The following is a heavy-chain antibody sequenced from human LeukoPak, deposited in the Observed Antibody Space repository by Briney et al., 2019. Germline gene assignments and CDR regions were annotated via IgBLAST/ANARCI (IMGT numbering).Heavy chain of an antibody. CDR1: GYTFTSYD. J-gene: IGHJ4*02. D-gene: IGHD6-19*01. CDR2: MNPNSGNT. CDR3: ARAKPGIAVAGTVFFDY. Sequence: ASVKVSCKASGYTFTSYDINWVRQATGQGLEWMGWMNPNSGNTGCAQKFQGRVTMTRNTSISTAYMELSSLRSEDTAVYYCARAKPGIAVAGTVFFDYWGQGTLVTVSS. V-gene: IGHV1-8*01.